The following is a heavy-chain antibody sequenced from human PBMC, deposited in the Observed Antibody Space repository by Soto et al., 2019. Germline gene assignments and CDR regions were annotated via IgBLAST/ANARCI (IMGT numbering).Heavy chain of an antibody. CDR1: GYTFTSYY. J-gene: IGHJ5*02. CDR2: INPSGGST. CDR3: AREGGFWSGYGNNRSDP. V-gene: IGHV1-46*01. D-gene: IGHD3-3*01. Sequence: ASVKVSRKASGYTFTSYYMHWVRQAPGQGLEWMGIINPSGGSTSYAQKFQGRVTISRDNAKNSLYLQMNSLRAEDTAVYYCAREGGFWSGYGNNRSDPWGQGILVTVSS.